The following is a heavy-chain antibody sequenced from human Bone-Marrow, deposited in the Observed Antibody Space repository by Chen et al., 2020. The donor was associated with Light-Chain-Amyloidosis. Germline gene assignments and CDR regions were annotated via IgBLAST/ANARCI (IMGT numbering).Heavy chain of an antibody. D-gene: IGHD3-22*01. CDR2: ISSSGETM. Sequence: QVQLAESGGGLVKPGGSLRLSCAASGFTFSDFYMTWIRQAPGKGLEWVSYISSSGETMLYADSVKGRFTISRDNARNLLSLQMNSLRADDTAVYYCARDSYYDRSGPKDGYGMDVWGQGTTVTVSS. CDR1: GFTFSDFY. J-gene: IGHJ6*02. V-gene: IGHV3-11*04. CDR3: ARDSYYDRSGPKDGYGMDV.